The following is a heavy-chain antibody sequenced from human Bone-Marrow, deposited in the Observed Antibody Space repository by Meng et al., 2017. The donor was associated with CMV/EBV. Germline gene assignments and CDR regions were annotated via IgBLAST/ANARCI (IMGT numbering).Heavy chain of an antibody. CDR3: ARGRHFRYYYDSSGYYYFDY. CDR2: INHSGST. V-gene: IGHV4-34*01. CDR1: GFTFSNAW. Sequence: ESLKISCVGSGFTFSNAWMSWVRQAPGKGLEWIGEINHSGSTNYNPSLKSRVTISVDTSKNQFSLKLSSVTAADTAVYYCARGRHFRYYYDSSGYYYFDYWGQGTLVTVSS. J-gene: IGHJ4*02. D-gene: IGHD3-22*01.